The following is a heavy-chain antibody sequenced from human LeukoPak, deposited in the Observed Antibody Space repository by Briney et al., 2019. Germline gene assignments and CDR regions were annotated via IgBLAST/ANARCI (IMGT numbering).Heavy chain of an antibody. D-gene: IGHD2-8*02. CDR3: AGLPHTGGRNAAY. CDR2: VRNKAYSYTT. CDR1: GFTFSDNY. J-gene: IGHJ4*02. Sequence: PGGSLRLSCAASGFTFSDNYMDWVRQAPGKGLEWVGRVRNKAYSYTTQYAASVKGRFTISRDDSKNSLYLQMNSLQTEDTAVYYCAGLPHTGGRNAAYWGQGTLVTVSS. V-gene: IGHV3-72*01.